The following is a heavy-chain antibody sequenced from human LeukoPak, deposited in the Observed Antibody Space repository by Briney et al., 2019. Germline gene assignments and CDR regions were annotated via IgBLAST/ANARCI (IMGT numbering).Heavy chain of an antibody. CDR1: GFTVSSNY. CDR2: ISGSGGST. Sequence: GGSLRLSCAASGFTVSSNYMSWVRQAPGKGLEWVSAISGSGGSTYYADSVKGRFTISRDNSKNTLYLQMNSLRAEDTAVYYCAKAYGDYFDYWGQGTLVAVSS. V-gene: IGHV3-23*01. J-gene: IGHJ4*02. D-gene: IGHD4-17*01. CDR3: AKAYGDYFDY.